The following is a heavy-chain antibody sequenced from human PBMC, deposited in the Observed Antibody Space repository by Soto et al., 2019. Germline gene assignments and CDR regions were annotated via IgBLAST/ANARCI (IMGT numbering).Heavy chain of an antibody. J-gene: IGHJ3*02. D-gene: IGHD5-12*01. CDR3: ASGIKGLPPSAFDI. V-gene: IGHV1-8*01. Sequence: QVQLVQSGAEVKKPGASVKVSCKASGYTFSNYDINWVRQATGQGLEWMGWLNPNTDKTGSAQKFEGRVTMTRNTSLSTADLELSGLRSDDAAVYYCASGIKGLPPSAFDIWGQGTRVTVSS. CDR1: GYTFSNYD. CDR2: LNPNTDKT.